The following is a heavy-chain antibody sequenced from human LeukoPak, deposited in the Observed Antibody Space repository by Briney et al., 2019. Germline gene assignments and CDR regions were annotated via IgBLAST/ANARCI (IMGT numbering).Heavy chain of an antibody. CDR1: GFTFDNYA. CDR3: AKGLDGGKGIHY. J-gene: IGHJ4*02. D-gene: IGHD4-23*01. Sequence: GGSLRLSCAASGFTFDNYAMHWVRQAPGKGLEWVSGISWNSGSIGYADSVEGRFTISRDNAKNSQYLQMNSLRVEDTALYYCAKGLDGGKGIHYWGQGTLVTVSS. V-gene: IGHV3-9*01. CDR2: ISWNSGSI.